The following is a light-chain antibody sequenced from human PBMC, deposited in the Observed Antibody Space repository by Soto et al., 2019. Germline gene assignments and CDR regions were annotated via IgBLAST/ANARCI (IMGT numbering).Light chain of an antibody. CDR3: QQFSGSPT. J-gene: IGKJ3*01. V-gene: IGKV3-20*01. CDR1: QNIYTGY. CDR2: GAS. Sequence: EVVLTHSPGTLCLSPGESATLSCRASQNIYTGYLAWYQQKPGQAPRLLISGASDRATGIPDRFTGSGSGTDFTLTISRLEPEDFAVYYCQQFSGSPTLGPGTKVDIK.